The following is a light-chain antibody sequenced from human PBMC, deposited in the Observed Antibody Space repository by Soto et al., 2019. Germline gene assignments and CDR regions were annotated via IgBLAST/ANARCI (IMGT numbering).Light chain of an antibody. V-gene: IGKV3-20*01. CDR2: GAS. CDR1: QSVSSSY. J-gene: IGKJ3*01. Sequence: EIVLTQSPGTLSWSAGARATLSCRASQSVSSSYLAWYQQKPGQAPRLLIYGASSRATGIPDRFSGSGSGTDFTLTISRLEPEDFAVYYCQQYGSSPFTFGPGTKVDIK. CDR3: QQYGSSPFT.